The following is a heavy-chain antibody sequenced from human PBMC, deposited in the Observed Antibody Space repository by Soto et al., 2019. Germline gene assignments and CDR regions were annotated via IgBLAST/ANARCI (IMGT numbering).Heavy chain of an antibody. V-gene: IGHV4-61*01. Sequence: QVQLQESGPGLVKPSETLSLTCTVPGGSVNIGTYYWIWIRQPPGKGLEWIGFIHYSGSTNYNPSLMGRVTMSVDTSKNQFSLKLTSVNTADTAIYYCTRGGDPYKTGHWGQGTLVTVSS. D-gene: IGHD2-21*01. J-gene: IGHJ4*02. CDR3: TRGGDPYKTGH. CDR2: IHYSGST. CDR1: GGSVNIGTYY.